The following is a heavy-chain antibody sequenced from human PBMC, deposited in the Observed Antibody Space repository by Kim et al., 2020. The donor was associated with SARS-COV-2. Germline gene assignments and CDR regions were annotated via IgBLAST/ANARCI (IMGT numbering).Heavy chain of an antibody. CDR2: INHSGST. CDR1: GGSFSGYY. J-gene: IGHJ5*02. V-gene: IGHV4-34*01. D-gene: IGHD6-13*01. Sequence: SETLSLTCAVYGGSFSGYYWSWIRQPPGKGLEWIGEINHSGSTNYNPSLKSRVTISVDTSKNQFSLKLSSVTAADTAVYYCARGNPARMPAAGRGGWFDPWGQGTLVTVSS. CDR3: ARGNPARMPAAGRGGWFDP.